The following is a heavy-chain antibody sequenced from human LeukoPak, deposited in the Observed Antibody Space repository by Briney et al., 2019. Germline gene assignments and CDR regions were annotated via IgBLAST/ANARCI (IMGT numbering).Heavy chain of an antibody. Sequence: PSETLSLTCTVSGGSISSSSYYWGWIRQPPGKGLEWIGSIYYSGSTYYNPSLKSRVTISVDTSKNQFSLKLSSVTAADTAVYYCARNPGPIDYWGQGTLVTVSS. V-gene: IGHV4-39*07. CDR1: GGSISSSSYY. J-gene: IGHJ4*02. CDR3: ARNPGPIDY. CDR2: IYYSGST. D-gene: IGHD1-14*01.